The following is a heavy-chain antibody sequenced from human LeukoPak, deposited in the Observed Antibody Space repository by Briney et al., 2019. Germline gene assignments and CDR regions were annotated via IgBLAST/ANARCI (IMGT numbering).Heavy chain of an antibody. CDR1: GFTFSSYA. D-gene: IGHD2-8*01. J-gene: IGHJ6*02. V-gene: IGHV3-23*01. Sequence: GGSLRLSCAASGFTFSSYAMSWVRQAPGKGLEWVSAISGSGGSTYYADSVKGRFTISRDNSKNTLYLQMNSLRAEDTAVYYCAKPTKAHYYYYGMDVWGQGTTVTVSS. CDR3: AKPTKAHYYYYGMDV. CDR2: ISGSGGST.